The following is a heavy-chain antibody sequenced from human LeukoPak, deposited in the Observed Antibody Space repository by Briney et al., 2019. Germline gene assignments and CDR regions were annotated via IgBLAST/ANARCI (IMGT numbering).Heavy chain of an antibody. CDR2: ITWNSAKI. CDR3: ARDRNYGDSRSFDH. CDR1: GFTFDDYA. V-gene: IGHV3-9*01. Sequence: GGSLRLSCVGSGFTFDDYAMHWVRQTPTKGLEWVSSITWNSAKIGYADSVKGRFSISRDNAKNSLFLQMNSLRREDAALYYCARDRNYGDSRSFDHWGQGTQVTVSS. D-gene: IGHD4-17*01. J-gene: IGHJ4*02.